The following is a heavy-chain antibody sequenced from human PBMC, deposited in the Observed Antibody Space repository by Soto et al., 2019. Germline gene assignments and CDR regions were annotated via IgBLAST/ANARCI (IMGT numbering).Heavy chain of an antibody. CDR2: IYNSGST. D-gene: IGHD4-17*01. J-gene: IGHJ3*01. V-gene: IGHV4-59*08. Sequence: SETLSLTCAVSGGSISSGYWSWIRQPPGKGLEWIGYIYNSGSTNYNPSLRSRVTISVDTSRNQFSLKLSSVTAADTAVYYCARHVTTVSTGAFDFWGQGTVVTVS. CDR3: ARHVTTVSTGAFDF. CDR1: GGSISSGY.